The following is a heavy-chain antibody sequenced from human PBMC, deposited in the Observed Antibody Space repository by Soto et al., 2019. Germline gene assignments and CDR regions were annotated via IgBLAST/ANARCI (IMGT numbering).Heavy chain of an antibody. J-gene: IGHJ3*02. Sequence: PSETLSLTCTVSGGSISSGGYYWSWIRQHPGKGLEWIGYIYYSGSTYYNPSLKSRVTISVDTSKNQFSLKLSSVTAADTAVYYCARFSPRDAFDIWGQGTMVTVSS. CDR2: IYYSGST. CDR1: GGSISSGGYY. V-gene: IGHV4-31*03. CDR3: ARFSPRDAFDI.